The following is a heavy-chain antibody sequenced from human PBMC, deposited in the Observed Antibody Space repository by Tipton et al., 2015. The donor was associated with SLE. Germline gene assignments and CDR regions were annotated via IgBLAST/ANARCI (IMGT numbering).Heavy chain of an antibody. V-gene: IGHV4-38-2*01. CDR1: GYSITSGDY. CDR2: ISSSGST. CDR3: ARRGRSAWFPGV. Sequence: TLSLTCAVSGYSITSGDYWGWIRQPPGKGLEWIASISSSGSTDHNPSLRSRVSISLDTSKNQFSLRLTSATAADTAVYYCARRGRSAWFPGVWGQGTLVTVSS. D-gene: IGHD3-10*01. J-gene: IGHJ4*02.